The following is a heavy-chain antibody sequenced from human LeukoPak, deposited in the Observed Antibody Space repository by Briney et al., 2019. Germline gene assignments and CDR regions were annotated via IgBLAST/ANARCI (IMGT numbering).Heavy chain of an antibody. Sequence: GRSLRLSCAASGFTFSSYAMHWVRQAPGKGLEWVAVISYDGSNKYYADSVKGRFTISRDNSKNTLYLQMNSLRAEDTAVYYCARAYWFDPWGQGTLVIVSS. CDR3: ARAYWFDP. V-gene: IGHV3-30*04. J-gene: IGHJ5*02. CDR1: GFTFSSYA. CDR2: ISYDGSNK.